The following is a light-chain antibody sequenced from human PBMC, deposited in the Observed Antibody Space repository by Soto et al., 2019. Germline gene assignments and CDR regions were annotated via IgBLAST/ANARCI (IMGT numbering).Light chain of an antibody. CDR3: CSYAGSRGLV. J-gene: IGLJ2*01. CDR1: NSDVIGYNY. CDR2: EGS. Sequence: QSALTQPASVSGSPGQSITISCTGANSDVIGYNYVSWYQQHPGKAPKLMIYEGSKRPSGVSNRFSGSKSGNTASLTISGLQAEDEADYYCCSYAGSRGLVFGGGTKVTVL. V-gene: IGLV2-23*01.